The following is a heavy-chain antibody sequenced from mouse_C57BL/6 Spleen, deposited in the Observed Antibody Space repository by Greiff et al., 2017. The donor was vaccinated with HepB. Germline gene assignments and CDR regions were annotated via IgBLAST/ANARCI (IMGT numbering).Heavy chain of an antibody. D-gene: IGHD2-4*01. J-gene: IGHJ4*01. CDR3: ARNYDYDERAAMDY. V-gene: IGHV1-18*01. CDR2: INPNNGGT. Sequence: EVQLVESGPELVKPGASVKIPCKASGYTFTDYNMDWVKQSHGKSLEWIGDINPNNGGTIYNQKFKGKATLTVDKSSSTAYMELRSLTSEDTAVYYCARNYDYDERAAMDYWGQGTSVTVSS. CDR1: GYTFTDYN.